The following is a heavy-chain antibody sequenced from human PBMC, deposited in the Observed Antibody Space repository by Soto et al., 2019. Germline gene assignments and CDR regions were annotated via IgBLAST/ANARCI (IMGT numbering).Heavy chain of an antibody. D-gene: IGHD5-12*01. CDR3: VRVVAIPGYPDN. J-gene: IGHJ4*02. CDR2: IVPIVDTS. CDR1: GGTFSSYA. V-gene: IGHV1-69*12. Sequence: QVQLVQSGAEVRQPASSVKVSCKTSGGTFSSYAISWVRQAPGQGLEWMGGIVPIVDTSTYAQKFQGRVTITADEATSTVYMELSSLRSDDRAVYYCVRVVAIPGYPDNWGQGTLGTVSS.